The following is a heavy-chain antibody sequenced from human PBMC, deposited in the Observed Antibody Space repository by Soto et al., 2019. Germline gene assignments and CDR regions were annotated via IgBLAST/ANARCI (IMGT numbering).Heavy chain of an antibody. CDR1: GFTFGDYA. V-gene: IGHV3-49*04. Sequence: GGSLRLSCTASGFTFGDYAMSWVRQAPGKGLEWVGFIRSKAYGGTTEYAASVKGRFTISRDDSKSIAYLQMNSLKTEDTAVYYCTRDAYYYDSSGYYYVPYDAFDIWGQGTMVTVSS. CDR2: IRSKAYGGTT. J-gene: IGHJ3*02. CDR3: TRDAYYYDSSGYYYVPYDAFDI. D-gene: IGHD3-22*01.